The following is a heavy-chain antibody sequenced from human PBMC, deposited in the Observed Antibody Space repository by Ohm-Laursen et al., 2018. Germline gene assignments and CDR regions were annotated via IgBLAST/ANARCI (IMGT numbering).Heavy chain of an antibody. J-gene: IGHJ6*02. CDR3: ARIESDSGGYWYFGMDV. CDR2: IYTSGST. V-gene: IGHV4-4*07. Sequence: SDTLSLTCTVSGGSISSYYWSWIRQPPGKGLEWIGRIYTSGSTNYNPSLKSRVTISVDTSKNQFSLKLSSVTAADTALYYCARIESDSGGYWYFGMDVWGQGTTVTVSS. CDR1: GGSISSYY. D-gene: IGHD3-22*01.